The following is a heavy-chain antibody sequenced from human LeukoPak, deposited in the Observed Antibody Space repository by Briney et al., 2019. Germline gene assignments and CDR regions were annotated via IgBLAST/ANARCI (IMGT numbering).Heavy chain of an antibody. D-gene: IGHD3-9*01. J-gene: IGHJ5*01. CDR2: IKGDGSHT. CDR1: GFTFSNYW. V-gene: IGHV3-74*01. Sequence: GGSLRLSCAASGFTFSNYWMHWVRQAPGKGLVWVSRIKGDGSHTIYADSVKGRFTISRDNAKNTLYLQMKSLRAEDTAVYYCVRDWDHFDFDSWGLGTLVTVSS. CDR3: VRDWDHFDFDS.